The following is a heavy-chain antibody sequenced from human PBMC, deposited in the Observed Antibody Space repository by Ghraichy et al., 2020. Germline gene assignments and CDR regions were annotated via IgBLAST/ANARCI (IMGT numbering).Heavy chain of an antibody. V-gene: IGHV4-34*01. CDR3: ARDPFCTGGSCLRSFFDF. J-gene: IGHJ4*02. Sequence: ETLSLTCGVYGGSFSGYFWTWIRQPPGKGLEWIGETNHRGNTDYNPSLKSRVAISVDPSKNQFSLNLNSVTAADTAVYYCARDPFCTGGSCLRSFFDFWGQGILVTVSS. CDR2: TNHRGNT. CDR1: GGSFSGYF. D-gene: IGHD2-15*01.